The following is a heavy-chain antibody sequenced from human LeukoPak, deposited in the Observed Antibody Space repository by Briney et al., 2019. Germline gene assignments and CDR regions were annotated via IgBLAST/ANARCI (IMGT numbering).Heavy chain of an antibody. CDR1: GGSISGSSYY. CDR3: ARVGLDISTHLDY. CDR2: IYYSGTT. V-gene: IGHV4-39*07. J-gene: IGHJ4*02. D-gene: IGHD2-2*01. Sequence: PSETLTLTCTVSGGSISGSSYYWGWIRQPPGKGLEWIGSIYYSGTTYYNPSLKSRVTISVATSNNHFSLKLTSVTAADTAMYYCARVGLDISTHLDYWGQGTLVTVSS.